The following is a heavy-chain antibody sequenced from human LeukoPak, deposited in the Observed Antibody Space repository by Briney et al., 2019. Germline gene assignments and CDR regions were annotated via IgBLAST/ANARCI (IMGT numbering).Heavy chain of an antibody. CDR1: GYTFDHYA. V-gene: IGHV3-9*01. D-gene: IGHD6-13*01. J-gene: IGHJ6*03. Sequence: GGSLRLSCAASGYTFDHYAMHWVRQAPGKGLEWDLGIIWNSGSIGYADCVKGRFNISRDNANNYLYLLMNSLRAEDTALYYCCRGSIWDCYMDVWGKGTTVTVSS. CDR2: IIWNSGSI. CDR3: CRGSIWDCYMDV.